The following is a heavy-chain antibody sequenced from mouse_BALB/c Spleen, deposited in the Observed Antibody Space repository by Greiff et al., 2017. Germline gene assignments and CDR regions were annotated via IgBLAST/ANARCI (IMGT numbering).Heavy chain of an antibody. CDR2: IWSGGST. J-gene: IGHJ3*01. Sequence: VQRVESGPGLVAPSQSLSITCTVSGFSLTSYGVHWVRQSPGKGLEWLGVIWSGGSTDYNAAFISRLSISKDNSKSQVFFKMNSLQTNDTAIYYCARNTNRDGFAYWGQGTLVTVSA. CDR1: GFSLTSYG. CDR3: ARNTNRDGFAY. V-gene: IGHV2-2*02. D-gene: IGHD4-1*01.